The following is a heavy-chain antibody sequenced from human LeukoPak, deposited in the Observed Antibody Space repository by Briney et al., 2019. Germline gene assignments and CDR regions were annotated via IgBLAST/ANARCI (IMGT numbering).Heavy chain of an antibody. D-gene: IGHD1-26*01. Sequence: PSETLSLTCTVSGGSISSGGYFWSWIRQHPGKGLEWIGRIYTSGSTNYNPSLKSRVTMSVDTSKNQFSLKLSSVTAADTAVYYCARDGGSYYYYYYGMDVWGQGTTVTVSS. CDR3: ARDGGSYYYYYYGMDV. J-gene: IGHJ6*02. V-gene: IGHV4-61*02. CDR1: GGSISSGGYF. CDR2: IYTSGST.